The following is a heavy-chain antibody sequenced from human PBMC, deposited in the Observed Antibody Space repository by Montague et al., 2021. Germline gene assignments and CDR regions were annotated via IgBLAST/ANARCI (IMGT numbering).Heavy chain of an antibody. Sequence: TLSLTCTVSGGSISSGGYYWSWIRQHPGKGLEWIGYIYYRGSTYYNPSLKSRVSISVDTSKSQFSLKLSSVTAADTAVYYCARVTDSSGYYWGAFDIWGQGTMVTVSS. V-gene: IGHV4-31*03. CDR3: ARVTDSSGYYWGAFDI. CDR2: IYYRGST. D-gene: IGHD3-22*01. CDR1: GGSISSGGYY. J-gene: IGHJ3*02.